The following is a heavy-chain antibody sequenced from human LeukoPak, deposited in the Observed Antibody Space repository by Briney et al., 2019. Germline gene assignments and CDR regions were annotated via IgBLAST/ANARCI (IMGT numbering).Heavy chain of an antibody. D-gene: IGHD2-15*01. CDR2: FYHGGST. CDR3: ARGRGQDIVVVVGADAFDM. Sequence: PSETLSLTCTVSGYSISTGYYWDWIRQPPGKGLEWIGTFYHGGSTYYNPSLKSRVTISVDTSKNQFSLKLSSVTAADTAIYYCARGRGQDIVVVVGADAFDMWGQGTMVTVSS. CDR1: GYSISTGYY. V-gene: IGHV4-38-2*02. J-gene: IGHJ3*02.